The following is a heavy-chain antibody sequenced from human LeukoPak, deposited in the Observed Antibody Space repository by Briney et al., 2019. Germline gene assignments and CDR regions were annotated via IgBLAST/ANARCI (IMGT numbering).Heavy chain of an antibody. CDR2: IYTSGST. J-gene: IGHJ5*02. CDR1: GGSISSYY. V-gene: IGHV4-4*07. Sequence: SETLSLTCTVSGGSISSYYWSWIRQPAGKGLEWIGRIYTSGSTNYNPSLKSRVTMSVDTSKNQFSLKLSSVTAADTAVYYCARHGSGKFFGAWFDPWGQGTLVTVSS. D-gene: IGHD3-10*01. CDR3: ARHGSGKFFGAWFDP.